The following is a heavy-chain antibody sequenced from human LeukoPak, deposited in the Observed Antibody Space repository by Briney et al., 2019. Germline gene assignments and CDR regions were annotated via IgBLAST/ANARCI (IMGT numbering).Heavy chain of an antibody. J-gene: IGHJ4*02. CDR2: MRPKKSDT. CDR3: AGGPPEDTSSGY. V-gene: IGHV1-8*01. CDR1: GYSFSTYD. Sequence: ASVKVPRKASGYSFSTYDFHWVRQAPARGLEWLGWMRPKKSDTGYARKFQDRVTLTWNISTDTAYMELNSLTPEDTAVYFCAGGPPEDTSSGYWGQGTLVTVSS. D-gene: IGHD3-22*01.